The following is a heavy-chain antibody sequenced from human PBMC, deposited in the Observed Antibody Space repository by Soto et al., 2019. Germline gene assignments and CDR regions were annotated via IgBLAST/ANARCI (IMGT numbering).Heavy chain of an antibody. CDR3: ATSERPCRGNDY. V-gene: IGHV1-69*02. D-gene: IGHD1-26*01. CDR1: GGTFSNST. J-gene: IGHJ4*02. CDR2: IIPIIGIA. Sequence: QVQLVQSGAEVKKPGSSMKVSCKASGGTFSNSTINWVRQAPGEGLEWMGRIIPIIGIAAYAQKFHGRVTIIADKATSTAYMELSSVSSDDTSVYDCATSERPCRGNDYWGQGTLVTVSS.